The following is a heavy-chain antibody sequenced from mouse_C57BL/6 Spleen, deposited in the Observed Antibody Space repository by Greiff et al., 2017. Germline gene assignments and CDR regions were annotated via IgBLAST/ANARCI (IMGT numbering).Heavy chain of an antibody. CDR1: GFTFSSYA. CDR2: ISDGGSYT. Sequence: VQLKESGGGLVKPGGSLKLSCAASGFTFSSYAMSWVRQTPEKRLEWVATISDGGSYTYYPDNVKGRFTISRDNAKNNLYLQMSHLKSEDTAMYYCARVVDGVYFDYWGQGTTLTVSS. CDR3: ARVVDGVYFDY. J-gene: IGHJ2*01. D-gene: IGHD6-2*01. V-gene: IGHV5-4*01.